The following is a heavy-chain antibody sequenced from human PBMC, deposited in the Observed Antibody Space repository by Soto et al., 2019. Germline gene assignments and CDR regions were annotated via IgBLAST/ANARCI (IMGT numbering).Heavy chain of an antibody. J-gene: IGHJ5*02. CDR3: ASKHGSGYRAFYP. D-gene: IGHD3-10*01. Sequence: QVQLVQSGAEMKSAGSSVKVSCKASGDTFNFYSINWVRQAPGLGLEWVGRVNPILSISNYAQRFQGRVTMAADKSTGKAYQEPRSLRSEDTAIYYCASKHGSGYRAFYPRGQGGLVNVPS. CDR1: GDTFNFYS. CDR2: VNPILSIS. V-gene: IGHV1-69*02.